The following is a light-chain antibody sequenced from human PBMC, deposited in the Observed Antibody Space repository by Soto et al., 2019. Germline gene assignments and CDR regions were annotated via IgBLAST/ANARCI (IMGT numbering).Light chain of an antibody. J-gene: IGKJ5*01. V-gene: IGKV1-5*01. CDR2: DAY. CDR3: KQYHRSSIT. Sequence: IQMTQSPSSLSASVGDRVTITCRASQSLNNDLAWYQQKPGKAPNLLIYDAYTLERGVQSRFSDTGSGTEFTLAIKSLQPDEFATYYCKQYHRSSITVGQGTRLEIK. CDR1: QSLNND.